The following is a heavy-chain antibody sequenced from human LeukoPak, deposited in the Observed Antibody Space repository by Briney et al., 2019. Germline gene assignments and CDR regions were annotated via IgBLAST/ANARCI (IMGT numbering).Heavy chain of an antibody. CDR1: GASVSSGYYY. Sequence: PSETLSLTCTVSGASVSSGYYYWSWIRQPPGKGLEWIGYIYYSGSTKYNPSLKSRVTISVDTSKNQCSLKLNSVTAADTAVYYCARESRDVETEGFDYWGQGTLVTVSS. J-gene: IGHJ4*02. CDR2: IYYSGST. D-gene: IGHD5-24*01. CDR3: ARESRDVETEGFDY. V-gene: IGHV4-61*01.